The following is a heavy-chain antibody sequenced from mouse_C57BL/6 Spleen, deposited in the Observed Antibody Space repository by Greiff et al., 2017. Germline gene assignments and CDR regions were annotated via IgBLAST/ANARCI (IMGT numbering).Heavy chain of an antibody. CDR3: TRLRGNYSYYYAMDY. D-gene: IGHD2-1*01. CDR1: GYTFTDYE. CDR2: IDPETGGT. J-gene: IGHJ4*01. Sequence: LQESGAELVRPGASVTLSCKASGYTFTDYEMHWVKQTPVHGLEWIGAIDPETGGTAYNQKFKGKAILTADKSSSTAYMELRSLTSEDSAVYYCTRLRGNYSYYYAMDYWGQGTSVTVSS. V-gene: IGHV1-15*01.